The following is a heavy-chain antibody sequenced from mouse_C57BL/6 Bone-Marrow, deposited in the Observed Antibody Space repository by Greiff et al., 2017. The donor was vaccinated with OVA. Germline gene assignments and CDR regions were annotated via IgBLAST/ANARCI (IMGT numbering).Heavy chain of an antibody. D-gene: IGHD2-12*01. CDR3: ARTRFSYDGSLDY. J-gene: IGHJ2*01. CDR1: GYTFTDYN. Sequence: EVQLQQSGPELVKPGASVKIPCKASGYTFTDYNMDWVKQSHGKSLEWIGDINPNNGGTIYNQKFKGKATLTVDKSSSTAYMELRSLTSEDTAGYYCARTRFSYDGSLDYWGQGTTLTVSS. V-gene: IGHV1-18*01. CDR2: INPNNGGT.